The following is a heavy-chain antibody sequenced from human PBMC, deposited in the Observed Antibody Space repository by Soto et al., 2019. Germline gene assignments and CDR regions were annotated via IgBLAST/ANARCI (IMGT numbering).Heavy chain of an antibody. Sequence: SETLSLTCAVYGGSFGGYYWSWIRQPPGKGLEWIGEINHSGSTNYNPSLKSRVTISVDTSKNQFSLKLSSVTAADTAVYYCAMGFSSSSGDYFDYWGQGTLVTVSS. V-gene: IGHV4-34*01. CDR1: GGSFGGYY. J-gene: IGHJ4*02. CDR3: AMGFSSSSGDYFDY. CDR2: INHSGST. D-gene: IGHD6-6*01.